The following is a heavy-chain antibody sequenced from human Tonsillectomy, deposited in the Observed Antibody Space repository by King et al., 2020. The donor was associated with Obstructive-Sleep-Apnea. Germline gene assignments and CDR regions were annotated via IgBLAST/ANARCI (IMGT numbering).Heavy chain of an antibody. D-gene: IGHD3-22*01. Sequence: VQLQQWGAGLLKPSETLSLTCAVYGGSFSGYYWSWIRQPPGKGLEWIGEINHSGSTNYNPSLKSRVTISVDTSKNQFSLKLSSVTAADTAVYYCARAPYYYDSSGYYHWGQGPLVTVSS. J-gene: IGHJ5*02. CDR1: GGSFSGYY. CDR3: ARAPYYYDSSGYYH. CDR2: INHSGST. V-gene: IGHV4-34*01.